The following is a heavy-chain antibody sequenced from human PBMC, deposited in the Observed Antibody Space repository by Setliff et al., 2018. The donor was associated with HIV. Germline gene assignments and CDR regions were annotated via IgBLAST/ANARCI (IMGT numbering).Heavy chain of an antibody. V-gene: IGHV4-38-2*02. CDR1: GFSIGNFYY. J-gene: IGHJ3*02. D-gene: IGHD1-1*01. CDR3: ATPHREREDDAFDI. CDR2: MYPNGRT. Sequence: TLSLTCNVSGFSIGNFYYWGWVRQPPGKGLEWVGSMYPNGRTYYNPSVKSRVTISVDTSKNQFFLKLSSVTAADTAMYYCATPHREREDDAFDIWGQGTKVTVS.